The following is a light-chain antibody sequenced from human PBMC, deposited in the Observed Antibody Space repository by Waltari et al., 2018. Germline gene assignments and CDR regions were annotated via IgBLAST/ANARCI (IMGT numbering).Light chain of an antibody. CDR3: QSYDSSLSGSV. Sequence: QSVLTQPPSVSGAPGQRVTISCTGSRSNIGAGYDVHWYQQPPGTAPKRLIYANSKRPSGVPARFSGSKSGTSASLAITGLHEDDEADYYCQSYDSSLSGSVFGGGTKLTVL. CDR1: RSNIGAGYD. V-gene: IGLV1-40*01. CDR2: ANS. J-gene: IGLJ2*01.